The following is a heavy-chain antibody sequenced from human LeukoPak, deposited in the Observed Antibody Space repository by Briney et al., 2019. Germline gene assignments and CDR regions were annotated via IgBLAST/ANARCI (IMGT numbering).Heavy chain of an antibody. J-gene: IGHJ4*02. CDR3: ARFRRGWYFDY. V-gene: IGHV4-38-2*01. CDR2: IFHSGNT. Sequence: PSETLSLTCAVSGYSISNGYYWGWIRHPPGQGLEWIESIFHSGNTYYNPSLKSPVTMSVGTSKNQFSLRLTSVTAADTAAYYCARFRRGWYFDYWSQGTLVTVSS. D-gene: IGHD3-10*01. CDR1: GYSISNGYY.